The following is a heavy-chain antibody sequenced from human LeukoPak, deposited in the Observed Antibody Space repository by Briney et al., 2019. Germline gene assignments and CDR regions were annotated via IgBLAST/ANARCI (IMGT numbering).Heavy chain of an antibody. Sequence: PSETLSLTCTVSGGSISSSSYYWGWIRQPPGKGLEWIGSIYYSGSTYYNPSLKSRVTISVDTSKNQFSLKLSSVTAADTAVYYCARDRDPPARIQLWIIDYWGQGTLVTVSS. J-gene: IGHJ4*02. V-gene: IGHV4-39*07. CDR3: ARDRDPPARIQLWIIDY. D-gene: IGHD5-18*01. CDR2: IYYSGST. CDR1: GGSISSSSYY.